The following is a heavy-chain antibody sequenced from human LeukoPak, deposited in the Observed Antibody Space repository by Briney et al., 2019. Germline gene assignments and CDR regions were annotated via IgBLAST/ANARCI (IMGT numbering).Heavy chain of an antibody. Sequence: SETLSLTCTASGGSISSDDYYWNWIPQPQGKGLEWIGYIFYSGITNYNPSLKSRVTISVDTSKKQFSLKLTSVTAADTAVYYCARDSGSYPHWFAPWGQGTLVTVSS. V-gene: IGHV4-61*08. CDR3: ARDSGSYPHWFAP. D-gene: IGHD1-26*01. CDR1: GGSISSDDYY. J-gene: IGHJ5*02. CDR2: IFYSGIT.